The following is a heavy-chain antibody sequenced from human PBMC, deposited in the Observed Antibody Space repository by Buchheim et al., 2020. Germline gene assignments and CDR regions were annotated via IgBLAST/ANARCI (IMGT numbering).Heavy chain of an antibody. D-gene: IGHD2-21*01. J-gene: IGHJ6*02. Sequence: QVQLVESGGGVVQPGRSLRLSCAASGFTFSSYGMHWFRQAPGKGLVWVVVISYDGSNKYYADSVKGRFTISRDNSKNTLYLKMNSLRAEDTAVYYCAKGRLTIYYYGMDVWGQGTT. V-gene: IGHV3-30*18. CDR1: GFTFSSYG. CDR3: AKGRLTIYYYGMDV. CDR2: ISYDGSNK.